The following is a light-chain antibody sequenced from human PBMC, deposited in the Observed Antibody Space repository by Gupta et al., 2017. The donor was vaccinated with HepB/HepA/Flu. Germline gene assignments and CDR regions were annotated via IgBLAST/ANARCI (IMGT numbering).Light chain of an antibody. V-gene: IGLV2-14*03. CDR3: NSYTSSDSYM. Sequence: QSALTQPASMSGSPEQSITISCTGTSNDVGDYNYVSWYQQHPGKAPKLMIYDVSNRPSGVSNRFSGSKYGNTASLTISGLQAEDEADYYCNSYTSSDSYMFGTGTKVTVL. CDR1: SNDVGDYNY. J-gene: IGLJ1*01. CDR2: DVS.